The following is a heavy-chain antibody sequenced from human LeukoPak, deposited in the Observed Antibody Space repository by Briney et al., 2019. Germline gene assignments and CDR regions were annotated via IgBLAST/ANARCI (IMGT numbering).Heavy chain of an antibody. CDR1: GYTFTSYY. CDR2: INPSGGST. Sequence: ASVKVSCKASGYTFTSYYMHWVRQAPGQGLEWMGIINPSGGSTSYAQKFQGRVTMTRDTSTSTVYMELSSLRSEDTAVYYCARGRIYYGSGVRDYCYYGMDAWGQGTTVTVSS. CDR3: ARGRIYYGSGVRDYCYYGMDA. V-gene: IGHV1-46*01. D-gene: IGHD3-10*01. J-gene: IGHJ6*02.